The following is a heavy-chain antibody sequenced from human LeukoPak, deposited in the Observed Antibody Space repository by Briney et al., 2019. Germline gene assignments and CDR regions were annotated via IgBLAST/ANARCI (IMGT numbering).Heavy chain of an antibody. CDR3: ARASEQRPFDL. D-gene: IGHD6-25*01. V-gene: IGHV3-21*01. J-gene: IGHJ5*02. CDR1: GFTFSSYS. Sequence: GGSLRLSCAASGFTFSSYSMNWVRQAPGKGLEWVSSISSSSSYIYYADSVKGRFTISRDNAKNSLYLQMNSLRAEDTAVYYCARASEQRPFDLWGQGTLVTVSS. CDR2: ISSSSSYI.